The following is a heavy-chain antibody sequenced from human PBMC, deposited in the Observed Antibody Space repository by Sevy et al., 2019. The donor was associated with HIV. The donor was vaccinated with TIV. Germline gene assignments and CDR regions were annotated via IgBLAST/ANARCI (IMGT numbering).Heavy chain of an antibody. Sequence: SETLSLTCAVSDGSIRSINWWSWVRQSPGKGLEWVGEIYHSGTTNRNPSLKSRVTISIDKSKNLFSLKLSSVTAADTAVYYCARLTGGVDSGFQHWGQGTLVTVSS. CDR3: ARLTGGVDSGFQH. CDR1: DGSIRSINW. D-gene: IGHD3-16*01. CDR2: IYHSGTT. J-gene: IGHJ1*01. V-gene: IGHV4-4*02.